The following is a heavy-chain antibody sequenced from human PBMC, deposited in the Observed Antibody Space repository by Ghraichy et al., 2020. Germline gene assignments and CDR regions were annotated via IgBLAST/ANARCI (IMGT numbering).Heavy chain of an antibody. CDR2: IWYDGSNK. Sequence: GESLNISCAASGFTFSSYGMHWVRQAPGKGLEWVAVIWYDGSNKYYADSVKGRFTISRDNSKNTLDLQMNSLRAEDTAVYYCARDTAGGYGGDIDYWGQGTLVTVSS. D-gene: IGHD2-21*01. CDR3: ARDTAGGYGGDIDY. CDR1: GFTFSSYG. J-gene: IGHJ4*02. V-gene: IGHV3-33*01.